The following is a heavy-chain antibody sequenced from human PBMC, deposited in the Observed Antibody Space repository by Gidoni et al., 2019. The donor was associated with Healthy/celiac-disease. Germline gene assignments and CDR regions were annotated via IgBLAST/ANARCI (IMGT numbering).Heavy chain of an antibody. CDR1: GGSFSGYY. J-gene: IGHJ6*04. CDR2: INHSGST. CDR3: ARGALMDV. Sequence: QVQLQQWGAGLLKPSETLSLTCAVYGGSFSGYYWSCIRQPPGKGLEWVGEINHSGSTNYNPSLKSRVTISVDTSKNQFSLKLSSVTAADTAVYYCARGALMDVWGKGTTVTVSS. V-gene: IGHV4-34*01.